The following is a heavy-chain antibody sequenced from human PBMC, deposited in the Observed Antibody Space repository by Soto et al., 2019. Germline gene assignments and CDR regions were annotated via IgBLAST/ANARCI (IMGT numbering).Heavy chain of an antibody. J-gene: IGHJ4*02. V-gene: IGHV3-30*18. CDR2: ISFDGSEK. CDR3: AKSTDFYCGSYLCYKYYFDH. D-gene: IGHD2-2*01. Sequence: QEHLVESGGGVVQPGTSLRLSCAASGFTFNTYGMHWVRQAPGKGLEWVAVISFDGSEKFYVDSVKGRFTISRDNSKNTLYLQLNSLRPEDTGTYYCAKSTDFYCGSYLCYKYYFDHWGQGTLVTVSS. CDR1: GFTFNTYG.